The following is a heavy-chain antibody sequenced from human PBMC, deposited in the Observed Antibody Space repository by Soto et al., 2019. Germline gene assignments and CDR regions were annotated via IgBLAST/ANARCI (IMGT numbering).Heavy chain of an antibody. J-gene: IGHJ4*02. Sequence: HEPLVQSGAEVKRPGASLKVSCKASGYSFTGYYIHWVRQAPGQGLEWMGWINPDSGATNYAQNFQGRVSLPSDTSISTASMDLTSLTSDDTAVYYCARGVYGTGGYPFPDVDYWGQGTLVIVSS. D-gene: IGHD2-8*02. CDR3: ARGVYGTGGYPFPDVDY. V-gene: IGHV1-2*02. CDR1: GYSFTGYY. CDR2: INPDSGAT.